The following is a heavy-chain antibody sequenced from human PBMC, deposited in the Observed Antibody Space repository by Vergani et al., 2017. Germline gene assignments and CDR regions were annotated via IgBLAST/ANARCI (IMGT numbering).Heavy chain of an antibody. J-gene: IGHJ4*02. D-gene: IGHD5-18*01. V-gene: IGHV3-23*01. CDR1: GFTFSSYA. Sequence: EVQLLESGGGLVQPGGSLRLSCAASGFTFSSYAMTWVRQAPGKGLEWVSAISGRGGTTYYADSVKGRFTISRDNSKITLYLQMNSLRAEDTAVYYCVVDTAMVASLGEDYWGQGTLVTVSS. CDR3: VVDTAMVASLGEDY. CDR2: ISGRGGTT.